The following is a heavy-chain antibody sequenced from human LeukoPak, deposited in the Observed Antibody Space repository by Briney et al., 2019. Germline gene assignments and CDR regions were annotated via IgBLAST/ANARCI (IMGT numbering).Heavy chain of an antibody. J-gene: IGHJ4*02. Sequence: KSSETLSLTCAVYGGSFSGYYWSWIRQPPGKGLEWIGYIYYSGSTNYNPSLKSRVTISVDTSKNQFSLKLSSVTAADTAVYYCARGGNRLGVDYWGQGTLVTVSS. CDR3: ARGGNRLGVDY. V-gene: IGHV4-59*01. D-gene: IGHD1-14*01. CDR2: IYYSGST. CDR1: GGSFSGYY.